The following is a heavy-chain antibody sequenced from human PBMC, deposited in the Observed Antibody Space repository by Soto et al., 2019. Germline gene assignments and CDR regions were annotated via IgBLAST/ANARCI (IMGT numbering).Heavy chain of an antibody. CDR1: GGTFSSYD. J-gene: IGHJ6*02. CDR3: ARGVHGMDV. CDR2: IIPMVGTT. Sequence: QVQLVQSGAEVKKPGSSVKVSCKASGGTFSSYDITWVRQAPGQGLEWMGGIIPMVGTTNYAQRFQGRVTITADESTRTVYTELSSLRSEDTAVYYCARGVHGMDVWGQGTTVTVSS. V-gene: IGHV1-69*12.